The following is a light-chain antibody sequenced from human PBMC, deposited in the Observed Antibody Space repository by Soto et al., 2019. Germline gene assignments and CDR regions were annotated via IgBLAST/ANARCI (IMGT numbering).Light chain of an antibody. CDR1: QSISTW. J-gene: IGKJ5*01. CDR2: KAS. V-gene: IGKV1-5*03. Sequence: DIQMTQSPSTLSASVGDRVTITCRASQSISTWLAWYQQEPGKAPKLLIHKASSLQSGVPSRFSGSGSGTEFTLTISSLQPDDFATYYCQQYNSYPITFGQGTRLEIK. CDR3: QQYNSYPIT.